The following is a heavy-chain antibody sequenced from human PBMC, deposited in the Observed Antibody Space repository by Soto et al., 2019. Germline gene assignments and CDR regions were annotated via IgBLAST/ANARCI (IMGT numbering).Heavy chain of an antibody. D-gene: IGHD3-9*01. V-gene: IGHV3-48*02. CDR1: GLTFSSYS. CDR2: ISSSSSTI. Sequence: EVQLVESGGGLVQPGGSLRLSCAASGLTFSSYSMNWVRQAPGKGLEWVSYISSSSSTIYYTDSVKGRFTISRDNDKNSLYLQMNSLRDEDTAVYYCSRGRGVTGANGYYGMDVWGQGTTVTVSS. J-gene: IGHJ6*02. CDR3: SRGRGVTGANGYYGMDV.